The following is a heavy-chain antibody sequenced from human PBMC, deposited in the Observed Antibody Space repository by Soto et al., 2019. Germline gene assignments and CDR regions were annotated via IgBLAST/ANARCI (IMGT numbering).Heavy chain of an antibody. V-gene: IGHV3-23*01. CDR2: IGDYGTES. CDR1: GFTFSNYA. D-gene: IGHD2-15*01. Sequence: GGSLRLSCAASGFTFSNYAMTWVRQAPGKGLEWVSTIGDYGTESYYADSVKGRFTISTDNSKNTLYLQMNSLRAEDTAVYYCTKGTGATSYSPSAHWGQGILVTVSS. CDR3: TKGTGATSYSPSAH. J-gene: IGHJ4*02.